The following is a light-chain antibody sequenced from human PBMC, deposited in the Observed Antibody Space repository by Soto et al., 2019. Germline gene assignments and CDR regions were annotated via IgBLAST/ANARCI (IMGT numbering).Light chain of an antibody. CDR1: SGSVSTSYY. J-gene: IGLJ3*02. CDR2: STN. V-gene: IGLV8-61*01. CDR3: VLYMGSGPWV. Sequence: QAVVTQEPSFSVSPGGTVTLTCGLSSGSVSTSYYPSWYQQTPGQAPRTLIYSTNTRSSGVPDRFSGSILGNKAALTITGAQAYDESDYYCVLYMGSGPWVFGGGTKLTVL.